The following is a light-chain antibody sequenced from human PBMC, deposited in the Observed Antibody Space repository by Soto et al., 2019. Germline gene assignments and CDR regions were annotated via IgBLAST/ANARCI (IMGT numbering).Light chain of an antibody. CDR3: QQYNNWPLT. J-gene: IGKJ4*01. CDR1: QSVSGSY. Sequence: EIVMTQSPATLSVSPGERATLSCRASQSVSGSYLAWYQQKPGQAPRRLIYGASIRATGIPARFSGSGSGTEFTLTISSLQSEDFAVYYCQQYNNWPLTFGGGTKVDI. CDR2: GAS. V-gene: IGKV3-15*01.